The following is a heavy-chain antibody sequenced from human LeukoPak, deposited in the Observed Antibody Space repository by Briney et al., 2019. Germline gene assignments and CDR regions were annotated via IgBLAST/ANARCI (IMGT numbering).Heavy chain of an antibody. CDR2: ISSSGDYI. CDR3: ARDSDSSGWLDYYMDV. V-gene: IGHV3-21*01. J-gene: IGHJ6*03. Sequence: GGSLRLSCAASGFSFSTYTLNWVRQAPGKGLEWVSSISSSGDYIYYGDSVKGRFTMSRDNAKNSLYLQMNSLRAEDTAVYYCARDSDSSGWLDYYMDVWGKGATVTISS. CDR1: GFSFSTYT. D-gene: IGHD6-19*01.